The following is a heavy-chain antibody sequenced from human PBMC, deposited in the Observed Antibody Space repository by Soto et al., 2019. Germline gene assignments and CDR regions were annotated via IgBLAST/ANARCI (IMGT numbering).Heavy chain of an antibody. CDR1: GFTFSSYS. Sequence: SLRLSCAASGFTFSSYSMNWVRQAPGKGLEWVSSISSSSSYIYYADSVKGRFTISRDNAKNSLYLQMNSLRAEDTAVYYCARDEPLRPSDSYGMDVWGQGTTVTVS. CDR3: ARDEPLRPSDSYGMDV. V-gene: IGHV3-21*01. D-gene: IGHD4-17*01. J-gene: IGHJ6*02. CDR2: ISSSSSYI.